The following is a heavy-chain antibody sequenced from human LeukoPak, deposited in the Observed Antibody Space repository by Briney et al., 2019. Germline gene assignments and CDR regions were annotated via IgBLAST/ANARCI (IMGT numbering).Heavy chain of an antibody. Sequence: PGGSLRLSCAASGFTVSSNYMSWVRQAPGKGLEWVSSISSSSSYIYYADSVKGRFTISRDNAKNSLYLQMNSLRAEDTAVYYCARDAGSGTYYFDYWGQGTLVTVSS. D-gene: IGHD6-19*01. CDR3: ARDAGSGTYYFDY. CDR2: ISSSSSYI. J-gene: IGHJ4*02. CDR1: GFTVSSNY. V-gene: IGHV3-21*01.